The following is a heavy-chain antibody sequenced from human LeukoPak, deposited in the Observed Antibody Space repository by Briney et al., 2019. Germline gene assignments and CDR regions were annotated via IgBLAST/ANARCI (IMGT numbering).Heavy chain of an antibody. CDR3: AKDQNPILTGYNFDY. J-gene: IGHJ4*02. V-gene: IGHV3-43*01. CDR2: ISWDGGST. D-gene: IGHD3-9*01. Sequence: AGGSPRLSCAASGFTFDDYTMHWVRQAPGKGLEWVSLISWDGGSTYYADSVKGRFTISRDNSKNSLYLQMNSLRTEDTALYYCAKDQNPILTGYNFDYWGQGTLVTVSS. CDR1: GFTFDDYT.